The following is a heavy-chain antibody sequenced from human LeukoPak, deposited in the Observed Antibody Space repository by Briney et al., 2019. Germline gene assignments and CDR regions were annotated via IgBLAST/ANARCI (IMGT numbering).Heavy chain of an antibody. CDR2: IYAGGST. Sequence: GGSLRLSCAASGFSFDDYAMSWVRQDPGKGLEWVSVIYAGGSTYYADSVKGRFTVSRDNSKNTLYLQMNSLRAEDTAVYYCAREADFWSGQFDYWGQGTQVTVSS. J-gene: IGHJ4*02. D-gene: IGHD3-3*01. CDR1: GFSFDDYA. V-gene: IGHV3-66*02. CDR3: AREADFWSGQFDY.